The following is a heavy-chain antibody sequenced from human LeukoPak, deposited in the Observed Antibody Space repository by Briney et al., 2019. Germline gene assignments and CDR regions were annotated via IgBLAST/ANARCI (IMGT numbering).Heavy chain of an antibody. Sequence: SETLSLTCAVSGGSISSGGYSWSWIRQPPGKGLEWIGEINHSGSTNYNPSLKSRVTISVDTSKNQFSLKLSSVTAADTAVYYCAAAASGSSADYWGQGTLVTVSS. J-gene: IGHJ4*02. CDR1: GGSISSGGYS. CDR2: INHSGST. D-gene: IGHD1-26*01. V-gene: IGHV4-30-2*01. CDR3: AAAASGSSADY.